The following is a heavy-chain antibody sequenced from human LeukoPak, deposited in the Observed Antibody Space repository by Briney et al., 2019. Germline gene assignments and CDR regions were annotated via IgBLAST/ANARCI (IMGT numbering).Heavy chain of an antibody. J-gene: IGHJ4*02. D-gene: IGHD4-17*01. CDR1: GFTFSDYA. V-gene: IGHV3-30*18. CDR2: ASHDEVGK. CDR3: AKDRGYGEHEPFES. Sequence: GGSLRLSCVGSGFTFSDYAIHWVRQAPGKGLEWVAVASHDEVGKQFADSVKGRFTLSRDNSRDSVYLQMNRLRDEDTGVYYCAKDRGYGEHEPFESWGQGSLVAVSS.